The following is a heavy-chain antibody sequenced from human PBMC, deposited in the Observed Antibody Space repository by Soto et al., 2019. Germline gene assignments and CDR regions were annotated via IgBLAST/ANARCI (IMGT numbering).Heavy chain of an antibody. CDR1: GGSISSYY. Sequence: SETLSLTCTVSGGSISSYYWSWIRQPPGKGLEWIGYIYYSGSTNYNPSLKSRVTISVDTSKNQFSLKLSSVTAADTAVYYCAGRKNSGAFDIWGQGTMVTVSS. CDR2: IYYSGST. D-gene: IGHD3-10*01. CDR3: AGRKNSGAFDI. V-gene: IGHV4-59*01. J-gene: IGHJ3*02.